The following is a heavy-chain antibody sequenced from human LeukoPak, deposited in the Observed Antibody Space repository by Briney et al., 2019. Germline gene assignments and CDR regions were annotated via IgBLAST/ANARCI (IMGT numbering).Heavy chain of an antibody. CDR3: ARGDDFWSGYPTLGY. CDR2: ISAYNGNT. J-gene: IGHJ4*02. D-gene: IGHD3-3*01. Sequence: ASVKVSCKASGYTVTSYGISWVRQAPGQGLEWMGWISAYNGNTNYAQKLQGRVTMTTDTSTSTAYMELRSLRSDDTAVYYCARGDDFWSGYPTLGYWGQGTLVTVSS. V-gene: IGHV1-18*01. CDR1: GYTVTSYG.